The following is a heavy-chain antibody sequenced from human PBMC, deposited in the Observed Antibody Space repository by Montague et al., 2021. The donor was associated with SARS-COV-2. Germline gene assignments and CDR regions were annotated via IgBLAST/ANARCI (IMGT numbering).Heavy chain of an antibody. Sequence: SETLSLTCTVSGDSISSYYWSWIRQSPGRGLEWIGYIYYSGSTNYNPSLKSRVTISVDTSKNQFSLKLRSVTAADTAVYYCARGQLWFDYWGLGTLVTVSS. CDR2: IYYSGST. V-gene: IGHV4-59*08. J-gene: IGHJ4*02. CDR3: ARGQLWFDY. D-gene: IGHD5-18*01. CDR1: GDSISSYY.